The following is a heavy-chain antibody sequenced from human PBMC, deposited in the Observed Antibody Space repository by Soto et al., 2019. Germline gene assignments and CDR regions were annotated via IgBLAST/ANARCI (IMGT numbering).Heavy chain of an antibody. CDR1: GYTFTSYG. J-gene: IGHJ4*02. D-gene: IGHD5-18*01. Sequence: ASVKVSCKASGYTFTSYGISWVRQAPGQGLEWMGWISAYNGNTNYAQKLQGRVTMTRDTSTSTVYMELSSLRSEDTAVYYCARVGGYSYGGVDYWGQGTLVTVSS. CDR3: ARVGGYSYGGVDY. V-gene: IGHV1-18*01. CDR2: ISAYNGNT.